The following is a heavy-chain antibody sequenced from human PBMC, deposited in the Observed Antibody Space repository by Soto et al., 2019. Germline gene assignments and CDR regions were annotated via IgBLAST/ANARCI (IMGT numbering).Heavy chain of an antibody. V-gene: IGHV1-3*01. CDR1: GYSFSNYA. J-gene: IGHJ6*02. D-gene: IGHD2-15*01. CDR3: AKGGNIAVVVADYSMYA. CDR2: INAGNGNT. Sequence: QVHLVQSGAEVKKPGASVKVSCKASGYSFSNYAMHWVRQAPGQRLEWMGWINAGNGNTKYPQKFQERVTITRDTTARPPYMVMSSLLSQKTALYNCAKGGNIAVVVADYSMYAWGQRTTVTVS.